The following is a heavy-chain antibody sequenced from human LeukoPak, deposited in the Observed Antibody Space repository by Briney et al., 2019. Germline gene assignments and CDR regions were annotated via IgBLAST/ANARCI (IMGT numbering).Heavy chain of an antibody. D-gene: IGHD3-3*01. Sequence: PGGSLRLSCAAAGFTFSSYSMNRVCQAPGQGLEWVSSISSSSSYISYVASVKGRFTISRDDAKSSLYPQMNSLRAEDTAVYYWARDSPNAYDFWSGYLDLGYMDVWGKGTTVTVSS. CDR3: ARDSPNAYDFWSGYLDLGYMDV. CDR2: ISSSSSYI. V-gene: IGHV3-21*01. CDR1: GFTFSSYS. J-gene: IGHJ6*03.